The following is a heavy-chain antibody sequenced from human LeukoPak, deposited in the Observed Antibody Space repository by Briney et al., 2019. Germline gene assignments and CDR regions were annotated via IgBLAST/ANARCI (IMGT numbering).Heavy chain of an antibody. CDR3: ARGHDFWSAHYYMDV. Sequence: SETLSLTCTVSGGPISSSSYCWGWDRQAPGKGLEWIGTIDYRGSTYYNPSLKSRVTISVDTSKKQFSLKLSSVTAADTAVYYSARGHDFWSAHYYMDVWGKGTTVTVSS. V-gene: IGHV4-39*07. D-gene: IGHD3-3*01. CDR1: GGPISSSSYC. CDR2: IDYRGST. J-gene: IGHJ6*03.